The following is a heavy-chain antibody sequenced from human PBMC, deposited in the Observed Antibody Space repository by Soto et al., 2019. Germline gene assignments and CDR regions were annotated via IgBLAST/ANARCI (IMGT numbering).Heavy chain of an antibody. D-gene: IGHD3-10*01. CDR2: IYYSGST. CDR3: ARGRFGEYGY. V-gene: IGHV4-31*03. CDR1: GGSISSGGYY. Sequence: SETLSLTCTVSGGSISSGGYYWSWIRQHPGKGLEWIGYIYYSGSTYYNPSLKSRVTISVDTSKNQFSLKLSSVTAADTAVYYCARGRFGEYGYWGQGTLVTVSS. J-gene: IGHJ4*02.